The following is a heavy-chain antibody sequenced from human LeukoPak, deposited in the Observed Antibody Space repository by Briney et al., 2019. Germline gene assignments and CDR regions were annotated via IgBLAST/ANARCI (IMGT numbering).Heavy chain of an antibody. J-gene: IGHJ3*02. CDR2: FDPEDGET. CDR3: ATVLLYDSSGYPATGAFDI. Sequence: GASVKVSCKVSGYTLTELSMHWVRQAPGKGGEWMGGFDPEDGETIYAQKFQGRVTISEDTSKDTDYMERSSLRSEDTAVYYCATVLLYDSSGYPATGAFDIWGQGTMVTVSS. V-gene: IGHV1-24*01. CDR1: GYTLTELS. D-gene: IGHD3-22*01.